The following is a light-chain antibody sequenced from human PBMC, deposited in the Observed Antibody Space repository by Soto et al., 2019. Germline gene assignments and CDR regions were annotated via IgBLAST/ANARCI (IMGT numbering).Light chain of an antibody. CDR2: GNS. CDR1: XSNIXAXXX. CDR3: QSYDSSLSGSWV. Sequence: QSVLTQPPSXXGXPGXRVTXXXTXXXSNIXAXXXXXWXXQLPGTAXXXXIYGNSNRPSGVPDRFSGSKSGTSASLAITGLXXEDEADYYCQSYDSSLSGSWVFGGGTKLTVL. J-gene: IGLJ3*02. V-gene: IGLV1-40*01.